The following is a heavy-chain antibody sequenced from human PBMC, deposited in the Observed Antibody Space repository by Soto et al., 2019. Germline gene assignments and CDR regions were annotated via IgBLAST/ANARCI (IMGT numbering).Heavy chain of an antibody. CDR2: INRSGST. J-gene: IGHJ4*02. Sequence: PSETLSLTCAVYGGSFRGYYWSWIRQPPGKGLEWIGEINRSGSTNYNPSLKSRVIISVDTSRKQFSLKLRSVTAADTAIYYCARGDGELRYFDWFSWGLGTLVTVSS. V-gene: IGHV4-34*01. D-gene: IGHD3-9*01. CDR1: GGSFRGYY. CDR3: ARGDGELRYFDWFS.